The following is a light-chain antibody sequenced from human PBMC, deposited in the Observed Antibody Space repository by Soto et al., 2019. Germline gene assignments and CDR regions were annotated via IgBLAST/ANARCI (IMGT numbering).Light chain of an antibody. CDR3: AAWDDSLSVLYV. J-gene: IGLJ1*01. V-gene: IGLV1-47*01. CDR2: RNN. Sequence: SVLSQPPSSSVAPGQRVTISFSGSSSNIGRNYVYWYQQLPGTAPKLLIYRNNHRPSGVPDRFSASKSGTSASLAISGLRSEDEADYYCAAWDDSLSVLYVFGTGTKVTVL. CDR1: SSNIGRNY.